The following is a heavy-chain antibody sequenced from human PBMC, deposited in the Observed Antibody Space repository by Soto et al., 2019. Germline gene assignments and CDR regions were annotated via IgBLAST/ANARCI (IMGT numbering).Heavy chain of an antibody. CDR1: GGSFSGYY. CDR2: INHSGST. CDR3: ARGYHYDFWSGYYFDNWFDP. V-gene: IGHV4-34*01. Sequence: SETLSLTCAVYGGSFSGYYWSWIRQPPGKGLEWIGEINHSGSTNYNPSLKSRVTISVDTSKNQFSLKLSSVTAADTAVYYCARGYHYDFWSGYYFDNWFDPWGQGTLVTVSS. J-gene: IGHJ5*02. D-gene: IGHD3-3*01.